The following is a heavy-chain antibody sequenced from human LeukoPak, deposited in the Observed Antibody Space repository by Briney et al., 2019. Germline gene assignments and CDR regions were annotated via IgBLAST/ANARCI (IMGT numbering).Heavy chain of an antibody. CDR2: INHSGST. Sequence: SETLSLTCAVYGGSLSGYYWSWIRQPPGKGLEWIGEINHSGSTNYNPSLKSRVTISVDTSKNQFSLKLSSVTAADTAVYYCARGFLEWLSGWWSDPWGQGTLVTVSS. CDR3: ARGFLEWLSGWWSDP. CDR1: GGSLSGYY. V-gene: IGHV4-34*01. J-gene: IGHJ5*02. D-gene: IGHD3-3*01.